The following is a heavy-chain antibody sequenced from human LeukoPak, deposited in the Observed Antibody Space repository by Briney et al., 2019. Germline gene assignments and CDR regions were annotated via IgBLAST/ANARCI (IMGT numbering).Heavy chain of an antibody. Sequence: SETLSLTCTVYGESFSDYYWNWVRQTPGKGLEWIGEIDNSRRINYNPSLESRVTISVDTSKDQFSLKVSSVTAADTGVYYCARGQLWDYNYYMDVWGKGTTVTISS. CDR1: GESFSDYY. V-gene: IGHV4-34*01. CDR2: IDNSRRI. CDR3: ARGQLWDYNYYMDV. J-gene: IGHJ6*03. D-gene: IGHD3-10*01.